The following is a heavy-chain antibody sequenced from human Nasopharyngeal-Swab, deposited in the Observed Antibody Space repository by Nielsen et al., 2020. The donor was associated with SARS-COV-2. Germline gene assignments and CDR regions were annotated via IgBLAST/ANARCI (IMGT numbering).Heavy chain of an antibody. CDR1: GFTFSSYS. V-gene: IGHV3-48*04. D-gene: IGHD4-11*01. CDR3: ASLFSAVTTTTGGDYYYYGMDV. CDR2: ISSSGSTI. J-gene: IGHJ6*02. Sequence: GESLKISCAASGFTFSSYSMNWVRQAPGKGLEWVSYISSSGSTIYYADSVKGRFTISRDNAKNSLYLQMNSLRAEDTAVYYCASLFSAVTTTTGGDYYYYGMDVWGQGTTVTVSS.